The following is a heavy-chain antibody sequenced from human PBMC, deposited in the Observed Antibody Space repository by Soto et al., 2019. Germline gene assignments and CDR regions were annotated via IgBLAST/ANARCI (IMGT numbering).Heavy chain of an antibody. CDR3: WRNDKTALQPLDS. J-gene: IGHJ4*02. V-gene: IGHV1-69*06. CDR2: TIPAFGTA. CDR1: GAGDTFSNYG. Sequence: QVHLVQSGAAVKSPGSAVKVSCQVSGAGDTFSNYGLNWVRQAPGQGLEWMGGTIPAFGTANYAEKFQGRVTINADTSTTTVYMDLSSLRADDTAVYYCWRNDKTALQPLDSWGQGTLVSVSS. D-gene: IGHD1-1*01.